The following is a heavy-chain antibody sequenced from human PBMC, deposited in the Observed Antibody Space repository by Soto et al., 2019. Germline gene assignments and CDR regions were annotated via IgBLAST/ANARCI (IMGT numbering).Heavy chain of an antibody. D-gene: IGHD5-18*01. CDR1: GFTFSSYA. V-gene: IGHV3-30-3*01. Sequence: QVQLVESGGGVVQPGRSLRLSCAASGFTFSSYAMHWVRQAPGKGLEWVAVISYDGSNKYYADSVKGRFTISRDNSKNTLYLQMNSLRAEDTAVYYCARDPGYSYGQRFDYWGQGTLVTVSS. CDR3: ARDPGYSYGQRFDY. CDR2: ISYDGSNK. J-gene: IGHJ4*02.